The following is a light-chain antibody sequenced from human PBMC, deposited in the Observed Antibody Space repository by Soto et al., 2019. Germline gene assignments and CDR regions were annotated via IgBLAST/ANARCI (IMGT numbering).Light chain of an antibody. CDR1: SSDVGDNNY. Sequence: QSALTQPASVSGSPGQSITISCTGTSSDVGDNNYVSWYQQHPGKAPKLMIYDVTHRPSGISNRFSVSKSGNTASLTISGLQAEDEADYYCSSYTISSTLYVFGTGTKVTVL. CDR3: SSYTISSTLYV. J-gene: IGLJ1*01. V-gene: IGLV2-14*01. CDR2: DVT.